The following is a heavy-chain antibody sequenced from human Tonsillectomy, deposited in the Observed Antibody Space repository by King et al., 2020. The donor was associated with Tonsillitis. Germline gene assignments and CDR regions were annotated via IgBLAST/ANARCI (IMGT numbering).Heavy chain of an antibody. J-gene: IGHJ4*02. D-gene: IGHD6-13*01. V-gene: IGHV3-66*01. Sequence: VQLVESGGGLVQPGGSLRPSCAASGFTVSSNYMSWVRQAPGKGLEWVSVIYSGGSTYYADSVKGRFTISRDNSKNTLYLQMNSLRAEDTAVYYCARDIAAAGLFDYWGQGTLVTVSS. CDR2: IYSGGST. CDR3: ARDIAAAGLFDY. CDR1: GFTVSSNY.